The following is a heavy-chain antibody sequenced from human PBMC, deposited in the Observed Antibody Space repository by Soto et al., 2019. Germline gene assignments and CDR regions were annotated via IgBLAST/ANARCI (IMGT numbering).Heavy chain of an antibody. CDR3: ARGGTYSALLIRDRFDP. CDR2: ISYTGRP. V-gene: IGHV4-59*01. D-gene: IGHD6-13*01. CDR1: GVSISNYY. J-gene: IGHJ5*02. Sequence: QVQLQESGPGLVKPSETLSLTCTVSGVSISNYYWNWIRQPPGKGLEWIGYISYTGRPTYNPSLESRVTVSVDTSMNQFSLKLSSVTAADTAIDYCARGGTYSALLIRDRFDPWGQGTLVTVSS.